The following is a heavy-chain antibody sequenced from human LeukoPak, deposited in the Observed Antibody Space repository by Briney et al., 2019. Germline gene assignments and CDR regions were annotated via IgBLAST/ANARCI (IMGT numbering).Heavy chain of an antibody. CDR1: GGSFSGYY. J-gene: IGHJ4*02. V-gene: IGHV4-34*01. CDR2: INHSGST. D-gene: IGHD1-1*01. CDR3: ARGRYNWSY. Sequence: SETLSLTCAVYGGSFSGYYWSWIRQPPGKGLEWIGEINHSGSTNYNPSLESRVTISVDTSKNQFSLRLSSVTAADTAVYYCARGRYNWSYWGRGTLVTVSS.